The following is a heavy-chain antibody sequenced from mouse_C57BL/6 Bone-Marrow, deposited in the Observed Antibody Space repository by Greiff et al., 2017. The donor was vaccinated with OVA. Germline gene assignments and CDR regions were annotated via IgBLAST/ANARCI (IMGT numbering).Heavy chain of an antibody. CDR2: INPSSGYT. V-gene: IGHV1-7*01. Sequence: VQRVESGAELAKPGASVKLSCKASGYTFTSYWMHWVKQRPGQGLEWIGYINPSSGYTKYNQKFKDKATLTADKSSSTAYMQLSSLTYEDSAVYYCARRSYWYFDVWGTGTTVTVSS. J-gene: IGHJ1*03. CDR3: ARRSYWYFDV. CDR1: GYTFTSYW.